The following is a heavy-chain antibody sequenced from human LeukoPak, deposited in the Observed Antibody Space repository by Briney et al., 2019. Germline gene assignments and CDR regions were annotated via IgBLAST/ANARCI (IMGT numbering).Heavy chain of an antibody. CDR3: AKGLYGDSGPNAFDI. V-gene: IGHV3-23*01. J-gene: IGHJ3*02. CDR1: GFTFSSYA. D-gene: IGHD4-17*01. CDR2: ISGSGGNT. Sequence: PGGSLRLSCAASGFTFSSYAMSWVRQAPGKGLEWVSAISGSGGNTDYADSVKGRFTISRDNSKNTLYLQMNSLRAEDTAVYYCAKGLYGDSGPNAFDIWGQGTMVTVSS.